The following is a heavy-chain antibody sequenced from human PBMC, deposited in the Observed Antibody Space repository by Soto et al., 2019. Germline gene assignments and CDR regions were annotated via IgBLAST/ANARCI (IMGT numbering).Heavy chain of an antibody. V-gene: IGHV4-38-2*02. D-gene: IGHD2-2*01. Sequence: PSETLSLTCAVSGYSISSGYFWGWIRQPPGKGLECIGNIYHTGTTYTNPSLKSRVTLSIDTAKNQFSLNLSSVTAADTAFYYCARDCSSSTCSRHFYFGMDVWGQGTTVTVSS. CDR1: GYSISSGYF. CDR2: IYHTGTT. CDR3: ARDCSSSTCSRHFYFGMDV. J-gene: IGHJ6*02.